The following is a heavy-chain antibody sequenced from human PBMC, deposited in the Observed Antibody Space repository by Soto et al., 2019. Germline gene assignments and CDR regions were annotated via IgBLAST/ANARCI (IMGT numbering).Heavy chain of an antibody. D-gene: IGHD2-2*01. CDR3: ARGLEPAATTFQH. V-gene: IGHV3-30-3*01. Sequence: QVQLVESGGGVVQPGRSLRLSCAASGFTFSSYAMHWVRQAPGKGLEWVAVISYDGSNKYYADSVKGRFTISRDNSKNTMYLQMNSLRAEDTAVYYCARGLEPAATTFQHWGQGTLVTVSS. J-gene: IGHJ1*01. CDR2: ISYDGSNK. CDR1: GFTFSSYA.